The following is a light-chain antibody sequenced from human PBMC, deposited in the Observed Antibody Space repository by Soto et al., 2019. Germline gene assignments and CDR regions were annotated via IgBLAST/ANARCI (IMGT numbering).Light chain of an antibody. CDR3: GTWDRGLSPGRV. CDR1: SANIANNY. V-gene: IGLV1-51*02. J-gene: IGLJ3*02. CDR2: EDR. Sequence: QSVLTQPPSVSAAPGQKVTISCSGSSANIANNYVSWYQQLPGTAPKLLIYEDRKRPSGIPDRFSGSKSGTSATLTITGVQTGDEADYYCGTWDRGLSPGRVFGGGTKLTVL.